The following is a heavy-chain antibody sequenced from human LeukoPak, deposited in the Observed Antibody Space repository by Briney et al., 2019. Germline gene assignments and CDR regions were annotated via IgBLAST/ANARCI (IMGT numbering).Heavy chain of an antibody. V-gene: IGHV4-39*07. Sequence: PSETLSLTCTVSGGSISSSSYYWGWIRQPPGKGLEWIGSIYYSGSTYYNPSLKSRVTRSVDTSKNKFSMKLSSVTAADTAVYYCARGRSPSYDFWSGCLGGFDYWGQGTLVTVSS. CDR2: IYYSGST. D-gene: IGHD3-3*01. CDR3: ARGRSPSYDFWSGCLGGFDY. CDR1: GGSISSSSYY. J-gene: IGHJ4*02.